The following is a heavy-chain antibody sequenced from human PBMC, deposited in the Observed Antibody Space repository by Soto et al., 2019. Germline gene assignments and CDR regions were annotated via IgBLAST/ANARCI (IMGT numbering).Heavy chain of an antibody. CDR1: GYAFTTYG. D-gene: IGHD1-1*01. CDR3: ARGRYGDY. Sequence: QVHLVQSGAEVKKPGASVKVSCKGSGYAFTTYGITWVRQAPGQGLEWMGWISAHNGNTNYAQKLQGRVTVTRDPSTSTGYMNLRSLSSDGTAADYWARGRYGDYWGRGALVTVSS. CDR2: ISAHNGNT. J-gene: IGHJ4*02. V-gene: IGHV1-18*01.